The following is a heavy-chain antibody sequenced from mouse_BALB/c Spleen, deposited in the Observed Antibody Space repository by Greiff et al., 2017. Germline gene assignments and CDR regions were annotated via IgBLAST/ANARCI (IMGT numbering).Heavy chain of an antibody. CDR1: GFTFSDYY. J-gene: IGHJ3*01. CDR3: ARDQHYDQAWFAY. Sequence: EVQLVESGGGLVKPGGSLKLSCAASGFTFSDYYMYWVRQTPEKRLEWVATISDGGSYTYYPDSVKGRFTISRDNAKNNLYLQMSSLKSEDTAMYYCARDQHYDQAWFAYWGQGTLVTVSA. V-gene: IGHV5-4*02. CDR2: ISDGGSYT. D-gene: IGHD2-4*01.